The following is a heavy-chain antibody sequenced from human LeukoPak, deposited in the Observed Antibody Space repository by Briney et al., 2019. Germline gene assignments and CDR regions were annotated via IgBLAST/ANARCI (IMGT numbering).Heavy chain of an antibody. J-gene: IGHJ4*02. V-gene: IGHV4-39*01. Sequence: SETLSLTCCVSGGSITYSHYYWGWVRQPPGKGLEWIGGIYYSGSTYYNPSLKSRVTISVDTSRNEFSLRLSSVTAADTALYFCARQSGSYGGILDNWGQGILGTVSS. D-gene: IGHD1-26*01. CDR1: GGSITYSHYY. CDR3: ARQSGSYGGILDN. CDR2: IYYSGST.